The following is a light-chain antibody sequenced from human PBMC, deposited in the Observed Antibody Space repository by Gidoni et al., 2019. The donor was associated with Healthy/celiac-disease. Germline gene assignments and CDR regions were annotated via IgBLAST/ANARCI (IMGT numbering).Light chain of an antibody. CDR1: QGVSSSF. CDR3: QHYGSSPRT. V-gene: IGKV3-20*01. J-gene: IGKJ1*01. Sequence: PGTLSVSPGERATLSRRASQGVSSSFVALYQQTPGQAPRLLIYGPSSRATGIPERFSGSGSATDFPLTISRLEPEDVAVYYFQHYGSSPRTFGQGTKVEIK. CDR2: GPS.